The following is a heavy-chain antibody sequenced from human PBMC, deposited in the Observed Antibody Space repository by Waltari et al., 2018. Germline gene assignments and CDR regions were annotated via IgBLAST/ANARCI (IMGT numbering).Heavy chain of an antibody. D-gene: IGHD3-16*01. J-gene: IGHJ6*02. CDR3: AREKGPYHYYAMDV. Sequence: EEQLVESGGGLVQRGDSLRLSCAASGCTFSPCWMNWVRQAPGKGPLWVSRISTDASDTTYADSVKGRFTISRDNARNTLYLQMDSLRAEDTAVYYCAREKGPYHYYAMDVWGQGTTVTVSS. CDR2: ISTDASDT. V-gene: IGHV3-74*03. CDR1: GCTFSPCW.